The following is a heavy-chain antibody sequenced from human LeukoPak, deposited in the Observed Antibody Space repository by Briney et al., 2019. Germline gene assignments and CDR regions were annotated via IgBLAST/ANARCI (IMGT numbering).Heavy chain of an antibody. CDR2: ISSSGNTI. CDR3: ASVRRALNY. CDR1: GFTFSIYE. V-gene: IGHV3-48*03. Sequence: GGSLRLSCAASGFTFSIYEMNWVRQAPGKGLEWVSYISSSGNTIYHADFVKGRFTISRDNAKNSLYLQMDSLRAEDTAVYYCASVRRALNYWGQGTLVTVSS. J-gene: IGHJ4*02.